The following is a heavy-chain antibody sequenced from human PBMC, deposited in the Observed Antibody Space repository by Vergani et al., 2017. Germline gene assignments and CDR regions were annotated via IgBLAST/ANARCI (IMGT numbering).Heavy chain of an antibody. Sequence: QMQLVQSGPEVKKPGTSVKVSCKASGFTFTSSAVQWVRQARGQRLEWIGWIVVGSGNTNYAQKFQERVTITRDMSTSTAYMELSSLRSEDTAVYYCAKGVLLWFGELVNGMDVWGQGTTVTVSS. CDR3: AKGVLLWFGELVNGMDV. V-gene: IGHV1-58*01. D-gene: IGHD3-10*01. J-gene: IGHJ6*02. CDR2: IVVGSGNT. CDR1: GFTFTSSA.